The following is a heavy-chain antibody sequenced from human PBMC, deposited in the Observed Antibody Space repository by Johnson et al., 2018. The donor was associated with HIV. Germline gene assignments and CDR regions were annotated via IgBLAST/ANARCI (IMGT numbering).Heavy chain of an antibody. CDR2: IKQDGSEK. D-gene: IGHD3-10*01. V-gene: IGHV3-7*05. Sequence: VQLVESGGGVVQPGRSLRLSCAASGFTFSSYWMSWVRQSPGKGLEWVANIKQDGSEKYYVDSVKGRFTISRDNAKNSLYLQTNSLRAEDTAVYYCALEAVRSTDAFDIWGQGTMVTVSS. CDR3: ALEAVRSTDAFDI. J-gene: IGHJ3*02. CDR1: GFTFSSYW.